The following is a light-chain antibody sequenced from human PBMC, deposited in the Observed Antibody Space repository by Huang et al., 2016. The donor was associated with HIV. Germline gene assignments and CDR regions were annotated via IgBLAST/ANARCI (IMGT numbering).Light chain of an antibody. CDR1: QGITDD. V-gene: IGKV1-6*01. Sequence: AIQMTQSPSSLSASVGDRVTITCRASQGITDDVAWYQQKPGKAPTLLISDASTWRSGVPSRFSGSGAGTDFTLTISSLQPEDYATYYCLQDHNYPRTFGQGTKVEI. J-gene: IGKJ1*01. CDR3: LQDHNYPRT. CDR2: DAS.